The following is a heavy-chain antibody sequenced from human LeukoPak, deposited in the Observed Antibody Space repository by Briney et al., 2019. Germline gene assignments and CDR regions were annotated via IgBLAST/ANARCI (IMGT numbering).Heavy chain of an antibody. Sequence: ASVTVSCKASGYTFTDYYIHWVRQAPGQGLEWMGWINCNSGGTIYAQKFQGRITMTRDTSINTVYMELSRLRSDDTAVYYCARVEYDSSGYSITHFDYWGQGTLVTVSS. D-gene: IGHD3-22*01. CDR2: INCNSGGT. CDR1: GYTFTDYY. CDR3: ARVEYDSSGYSITHFDY. V-gene: IGHV1-2*02. J-gene: IGHJ4*02.